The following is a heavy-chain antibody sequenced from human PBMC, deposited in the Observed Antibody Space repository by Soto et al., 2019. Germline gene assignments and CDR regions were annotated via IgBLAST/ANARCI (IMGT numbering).Heavy chain of an antibody. J-gene: IGHJ4*02. CDR2: IIPIFATV. D-gene: IGHD5-18*01. Sequence: QVQLVHSGSEVKKPGSSVKVSCNASGGSFSSNPISWVRQAPGQGLEWMAGIIPIFATVHYAQKFQGRVTITADESTNTAYMELTSLRSEDTAVYFCARGGRGYSSAPRYYFDYWGQGTLVTVSS. V-gene: IGHV1-69*01. CDR1: GGSFSSNP. CDR3: ARGGRGYSSAPRYYFDY.